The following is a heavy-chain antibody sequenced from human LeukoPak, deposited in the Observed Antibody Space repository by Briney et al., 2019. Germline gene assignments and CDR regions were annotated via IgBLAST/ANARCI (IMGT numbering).Heavy chain of an antibody. CDR3: ARHRGKAYHYGSSGYYNDY. Sequence: SETLSLTCTVSGGSISSSSYYWGWIRQPPGKGLEWIGSIYYSGSTYYNPSLKSRVTISVDTSKNQFSLKLSSVTAADTAVYYCARHRGKAYHYGSSGYYNDYWGQGTLVTVSS. CDR2: IYYSGST. V-gene: IGHV4-39*01. CDR1: GGSISSSSYY. J-gene: IGHJ4*02. D-gene: IGHD3-22*01.